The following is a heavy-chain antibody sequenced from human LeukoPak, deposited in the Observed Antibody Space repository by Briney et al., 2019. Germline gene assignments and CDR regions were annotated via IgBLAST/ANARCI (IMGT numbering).Heavy chain of an antibody. V-gene: IGHV3-7*01. CDR1: GFTFSSDS. CDR3: ARDSTGWQADSFDI. CDR2: IKQDGGET. J-gene: IGHJ3*02. D-gene: IGHD2-8*02. Sequence: GGSLRLSCAASGFTFSSDSMNWVRQAPGEGLEWVADIKQDGGETYYADFVRGRFTISRDNGKNSLYLQMNSLRVEDTAVYFCARDSTGWQADSFDIWGQGTKVTVSA.